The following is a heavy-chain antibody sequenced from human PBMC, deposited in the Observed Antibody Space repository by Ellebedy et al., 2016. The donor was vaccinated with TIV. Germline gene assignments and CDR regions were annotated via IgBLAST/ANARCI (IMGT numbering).Heavy chain of an antibody. CDR3: AGDSRRMFPH. D-gene: IGHD3-10*02. J-gene: IGHJ1*01. CDR1: GFNFTSYW. V-gene: IGHV3-7*03. CDR2: IKQDGSRT. Sequence: GESLKISCVGSGFNFTSYWMSLVRQAPGQGLDWVANIKQDGSRTNYGDSVRGRFTISRDNAKNSLYLQMNSLRAEDTGIYYCAGDSRRMFPHWGQGTPVTVSS.